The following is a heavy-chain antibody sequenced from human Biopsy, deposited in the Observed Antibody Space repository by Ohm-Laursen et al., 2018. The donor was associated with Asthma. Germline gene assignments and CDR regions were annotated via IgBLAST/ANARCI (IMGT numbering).Heavy chain of an antibody. CDR1: GFSFSNFG. J-gene: IGHJ4*02. D-gene: IGHD3-22*01. Sequence: SLRLSCSASGFSFSNFGMHWVRQAPGKGLEWVAVISFDGSNEDYADSVKGRFTISRDNSKNTLSLQMNSLRAEDTAVYYCARGDSSNWSHYYFDYWGQGTLVTVSS. V-gene: IGHV3-30*03. CDR2: ISFDGSNE. CDR3: ARGDSSNWSHYYFDY.